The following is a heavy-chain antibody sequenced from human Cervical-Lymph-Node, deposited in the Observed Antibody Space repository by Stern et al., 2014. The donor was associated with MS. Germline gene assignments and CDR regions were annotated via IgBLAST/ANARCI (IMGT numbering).Heavy chain of an antibody. Sequence: DVQLVVSGGGLVQLGRSLRLSCAASGFNLDDYAMHWVRQAPGKGLERVSSISWNSGTIGYADSVKGRFTISRDNARNSLHLQMSSLRAEDTALYYCAKDIGAARPYYLAYWGQGTLVTVSS. V-gene: IGHV3-9*01. D-gene: IGHD6-6*01. CDR1: GFNLDDYA. CDR2: ISWNSGTI. CDR3: AKDIGAARPYYLAY. J-gene: IGHJ4*02.